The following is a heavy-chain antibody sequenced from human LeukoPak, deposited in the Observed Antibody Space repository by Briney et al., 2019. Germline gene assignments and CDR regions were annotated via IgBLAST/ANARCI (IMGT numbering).Heavy chain of an antibody. CDR2: ITGGGSGI. D-gene: IGHD3-9*01. CDR1: GFTFSNYA. CDR3: AKWGDYDVLTGYYVSDY. V-gene: IGHV3-23*01. J-gene: IGHJ4*02. Sequence: GGSLRLSCAASGFTFSNYAMSWVRQAPGKGLEWVSAITGGGSGIYYADSMKGRFTISRDNSKNTLYLQINSLRAEDTAVYYCAKWGDYDVLTGYYVSDYWGQGTLVTVSS.